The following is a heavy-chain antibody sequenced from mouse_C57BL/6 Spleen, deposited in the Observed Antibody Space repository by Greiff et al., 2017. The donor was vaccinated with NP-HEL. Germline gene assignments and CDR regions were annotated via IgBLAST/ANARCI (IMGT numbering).Heavy chain of an antibody. CDR1: GYTFTDYY. V-gene: IGHV1-26*01. CDR3: ARSYYYGSGDWYFDV. J-gene: IGHJ1*03. D-gene: IGHD1-1*01. CDR2: INPNNGGT. Sequence: VQLQQSGPELVKPGASVKISCKASGYTFTDYYMNWVKQSHGKSLEWIGDINPNNGGTSYNQKFKGKATLTVDKSSSTAYMELRSLTSEDSAVYYCARSYYYGSGDWYFDVWGTGTTVSVSS.